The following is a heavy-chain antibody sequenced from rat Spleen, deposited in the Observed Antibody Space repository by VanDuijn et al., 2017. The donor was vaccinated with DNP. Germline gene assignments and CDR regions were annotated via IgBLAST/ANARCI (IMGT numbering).Heavy chain of an antibody. CDR3: ARHVPGYNVIEA. CDR2: ISNSGTT. D-gene: IGHD1-4*01. Sequence: EVQLQESGPGLVKPSQSLSLTCSVTGYSITSNYWGWIRKFPGNKMEWIGHISNSGTTTYKPSLKSRISITRDTSRNHFFLQLNSVTTEDTASYYCARHVPGYNVIEAWGQGTSVTVSS. CDR1: GYSITSNY. J-gene: IGHJ4*01. V-gene: IGHV3-1*01.